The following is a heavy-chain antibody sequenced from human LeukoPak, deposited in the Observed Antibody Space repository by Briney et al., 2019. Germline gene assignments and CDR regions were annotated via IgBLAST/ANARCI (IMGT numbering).Heavy chain of an antibody. CDR2: IYPGDSDT. V-gene: IGHV5-51*01. CDR1: GYSFTSYW. J-gene: IGHJ6*03. Sequence: GESLKISCKGSGYSFTSYWIGWVRQMPGKGLEWMGIIYPGDSDTRDSPSFQGQVTISADKSISTAYLQWSSLKASDTAMYYCARHNCGGDCYSHYYYMDVWGKGTTVTVSS. D-gene: IGHD2-21*01. CDR3: ARHNCGGDCYSHYYYMDV.